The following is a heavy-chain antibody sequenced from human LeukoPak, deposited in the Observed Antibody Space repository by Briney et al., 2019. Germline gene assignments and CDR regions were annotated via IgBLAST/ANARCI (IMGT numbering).Heavy chain of an antibody. D-gene: IGHD6-6*01. J-gene: IGHJ6*02. Sequence: GGSLRLSCAASGFTVSSSYMSWVRQAPGKGLECVSVVYSGGNTYYADSVKGRFTISRDNSKNTLYLQMNSLRAEDTAVYYCARDMSSVLDVWGQGTTVTVSS. CDR1: GFTVSSSY. V-gene: IGHV3-53*01. CDR2: VYSGGNT. CDR3: ARDMSSVLDV.